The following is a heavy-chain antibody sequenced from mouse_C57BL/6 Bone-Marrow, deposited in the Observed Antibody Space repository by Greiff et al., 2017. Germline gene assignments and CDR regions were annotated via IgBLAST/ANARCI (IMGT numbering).Heavy chain of an antibody. CDR1: GYTFTSYW. CDR2: IDPSDSYT. D-gene: IGHD2-4*01. V-gene: IGHV1-69*01. CDR3: ARFHYDYEGYYDMDY. Sequence: QVQLQQPGAELVMPGASVKLSCKASGYTFTSYWMHWVKQRPGQGLEWIGEIDPSDSYTNYNQKFKGKSTLTVDKSSSTAYMQLRSLTSEDSAVYYCARFHYDYEGYYDMDYGGQGTSVTVSS. J-gene: IGHJ4*01.